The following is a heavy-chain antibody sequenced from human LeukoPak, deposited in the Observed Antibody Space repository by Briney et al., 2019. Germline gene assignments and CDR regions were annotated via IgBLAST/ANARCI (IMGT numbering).Heavy chain of an antibody. CDR1: GGTFSSYA. CDR2: IIPIFGTA. D-gene: IGHD2-21*02. CDR3: ARANIVVVTAAYYFDY. Sequence: SVKVSCKASGGTFSSYAISWVRQAPGQGLEWMGGIIPIFGTANYAQKFQGRVTITADESTSTAYMELSSLRSEDTAVYYCARANIVVVTAAYYFDYWGQGTLVTVSS. J-gene: IGHJ4*02. V-gene: IGHV1-69*13.